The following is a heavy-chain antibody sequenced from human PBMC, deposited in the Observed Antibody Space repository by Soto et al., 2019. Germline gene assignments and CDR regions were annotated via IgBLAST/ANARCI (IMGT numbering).Heavy chain of an antibody. D-gene: IGHD3-9*01. CDR3: VRNDWYRFGP. CDR1: GGSITSNW. V-gene: IGHV4-4*02. CDR2: IHHRGSF. Sequence: QVQLQESGPGLVNPSGTLSLTCALSGGSITSNWWSWVRQPPGKGLEWSGEIHHRGSFTYNPSPRSRVTISIAKYTNQLSLNLTYVTAADTAVHYCVRNDWYRFGPWGQGTLVTVSS. J-gene: IGHJ5*02.